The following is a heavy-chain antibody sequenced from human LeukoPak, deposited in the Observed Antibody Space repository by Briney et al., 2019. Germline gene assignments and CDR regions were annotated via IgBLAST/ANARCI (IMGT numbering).Heavy chain of an antibody. Sequence: PSETLSLTCAVYGGAFSGYYWSWIRQPPGKGLEWIGEINHSGSTNYNPSLKSRVTISVDTSKNQFSLKLSSVTAADTAVYYCARVVIYPHYYDSSGYYFDYWGQGTLVTVSS. D-gene: IGHD3-22*01. CDR1: GGAFSGYY. J-gene: IGHJ4*02. CDR3: ARVVIYPHYYDSSGYYFDY. V-gene: IGHV4-34*01. CDR2: INHSGST.